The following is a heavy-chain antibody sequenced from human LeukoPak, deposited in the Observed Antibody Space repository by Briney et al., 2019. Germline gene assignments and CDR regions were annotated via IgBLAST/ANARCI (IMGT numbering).Heavy chain of an antibody. CDR1: GGSFSGYY. D-gene: IGHD3-10*01. V-gene: IGHV4-34*01. CDR3: ARESKLFFGETR. Sequence: PSETLSLTCAVNGGSFSGYYWSWIRQSPGKGLEWIGEINHSGTTNYNPSLKSRVTISVDTSKNQFSLKLSSVTAADTAVYYCARESKLFFGETRWGQGTLVTVSS. CDR2: INHSGTT. J-gene: IGHJ4*02.